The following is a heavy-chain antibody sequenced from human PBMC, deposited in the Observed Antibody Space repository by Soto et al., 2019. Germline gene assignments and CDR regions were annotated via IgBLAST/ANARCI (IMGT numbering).Heavy chain of an antibody. CDR2: IVVGSGNT. D-gene: IGHD3-9*01. Sequence: GASVKVSCKASGFTFTSSAVQWVRQARGQRLEWIGWIVVGSGNTNYAQKFQERVTITRDMSTSTAYMELRSLRSDDTAVYYCARVTLRYFDWLLSGDNDYWGQGTLVTVSS. J-gene: IGHJ4*02. CDR1: GFTFTSSA. CDR3: ARVTLRYFDWLLSGDNDY. V-gene: IGHV1-58*01.